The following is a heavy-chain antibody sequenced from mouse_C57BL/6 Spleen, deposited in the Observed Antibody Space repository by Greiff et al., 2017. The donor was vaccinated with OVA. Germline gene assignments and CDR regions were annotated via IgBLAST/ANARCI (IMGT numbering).Heavy chain of an antibody. CDR3: ARHEDWAWFAD. CDR1: GFTFSDYY. V-gene: IGHV5-12*01. CDR2: ISNGGGST. D-gene: IGHD4-1*01. J-gene: IGHJ3*01. Sequence: EVKLVESGGGLVQPGGSLKLSCAASGFTFSDYYMYWVRQTPEKRLEWVAYISNGGGSTYYPDTVKGRFTISRDNAKNTLYLQMSRLKSEDTAMYYCARHEDWAWFADWGQGTLVTVSA.